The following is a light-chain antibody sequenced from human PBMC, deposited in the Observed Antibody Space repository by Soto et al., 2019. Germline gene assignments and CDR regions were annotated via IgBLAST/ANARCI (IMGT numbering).Light chain of an antibody. CDR2: RNN. Sequence: QSVLTQPPSASGTPGQRVTISCSGSSSNIGSNYVYWYQHLPGTAPKLLIYRNNQRPSGVPDRFSGSKSGTSASLAISGLRSEDEADSYCATWDDSLGGLFGGGTKLTVL. CDR3: ATWDDSLGGL. V-gene: IGLV1-47*01. J-gene: IGLJ2*01. CDR1: SSNIGSNY.